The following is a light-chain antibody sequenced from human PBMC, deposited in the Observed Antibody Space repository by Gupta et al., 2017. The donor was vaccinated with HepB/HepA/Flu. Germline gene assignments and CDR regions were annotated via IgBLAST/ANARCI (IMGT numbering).Light chain of an antibody. J-gene: IGLJ1*01. Sequence: QSVLTQPPSVSGAPAQRVTISCTGSSSNIGAGYDVHWYQQLPGTAPKLLIYGNSKRPSGVPDRFSGSKSGTSASLAITGLQAEDEADYYCQSYDSRLSGYVFGAGTKVTVL. CDR2: GNS. CDR1: SSNIGAGYD. CDR3: QSYDSRLSGYV. V-gene: IGLV1-40*01.